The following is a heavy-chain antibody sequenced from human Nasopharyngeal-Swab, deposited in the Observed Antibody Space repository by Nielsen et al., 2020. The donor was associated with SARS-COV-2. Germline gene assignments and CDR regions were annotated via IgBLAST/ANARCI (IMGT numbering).Heavy chain of an antibody. CDR1: RYTFTSYD. V-gene: IGHV1-8*01. D-gene: IGHD2-15*01. Sequence: ASVKVSCKDSRYTFTSYDINWVRQATGQGLECMGWMNPNSGNTGYAQKFQGRVTMTRNTSISTAYMKLSSLRSEDTAVYYCARDVAWWGSDYYYGMDVWGQGTTVTVSS. CDR3: ARDVAWWGSDYYYGMDV. J-gene: IGHJ6*02. CDR2: MNPNSGNT.